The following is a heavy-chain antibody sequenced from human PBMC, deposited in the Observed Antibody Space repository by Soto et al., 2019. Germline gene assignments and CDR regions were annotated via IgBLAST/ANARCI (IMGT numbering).Heavy chain of an antibody. J-gene: IGHJ4*02. CDR2: INHSGST. CDR3: AKDLSGRYLVTYYFDY. Sequence: PSETLSLTCAVYGGSFSGYYLSWIRQPPGKGLEWIGEINHSGSTNYNPSLKGRFTISRDNSKNTLYLQMNSLRAEDTAVFYCAKDLSGRYLVTYYFDYWGQGTLVTVSS. V-gene: IGHV4-34*10. D-gene: IGHD6-19*01. CDR1: GGSFSGYY.